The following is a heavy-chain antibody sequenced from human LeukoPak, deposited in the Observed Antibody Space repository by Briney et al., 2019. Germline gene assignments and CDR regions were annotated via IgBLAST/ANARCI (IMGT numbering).Heavy chain of an antibody. CDR3: ARIIAVAPHYYMDV. J-gene: IGHJ6*03. Sequence: SVKVSCKASGGTFSSYAISWVRQAPGQGLEWMGRIIPIFGTANYAQKFQGRVTITTDESTSTAYMELSSLRSEDTAVYYRARIIAVAPHYYMDVWGKGTTVTVSS. D-gene: IGHD6-19*01. V-gene: IGHV1-69*05. CDR2: IIPIFGTA. CDR1: GGTFSSYA.